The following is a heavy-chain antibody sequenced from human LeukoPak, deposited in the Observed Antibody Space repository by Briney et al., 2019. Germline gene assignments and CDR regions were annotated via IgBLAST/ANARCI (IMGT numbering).Heavy chain of an antibody. V-gene: IGHV1-2*02. CDR1: GYTFTGYY. J-gene: IGHJ6*03. CDR3: AGHPVGELGDYYYYYYMDV. Sequence: GASVKVSCKASGYTFTGYYMHWVRQAPGQGLEWVGWINPNSGGTNYAQKFQGRVTMTRGTSISTAYMELSRLRSDDTAVYYCAGHPVGELGDYYYYYYMDVWGKGTTVTVSS. CDR2: INPNSGGT. D-gene: IGHD3-10*01.